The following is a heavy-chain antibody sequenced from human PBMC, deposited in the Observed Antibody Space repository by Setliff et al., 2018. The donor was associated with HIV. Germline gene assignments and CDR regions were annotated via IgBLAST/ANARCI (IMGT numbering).Heavy chain of an antibody. J-gene: IGHJ6*04. D-gene: IGHD3-10*01. CDR1: GHTFSNYD. CDR3: ASGKGVRGVIITGGLDV. Sequence: ASVKVSCKASGHTFSNYDVIWVRRATGQGLEWMGWMNPNSGDTGYSQKFQGRGIMTRDTSISKAYMELSSLTSADTAVYYCASGKGVRGVIITGGLDVWGTGTTVTVSS. V-gene: IGHV1-8*01. CDR2: MNPNSGDT.